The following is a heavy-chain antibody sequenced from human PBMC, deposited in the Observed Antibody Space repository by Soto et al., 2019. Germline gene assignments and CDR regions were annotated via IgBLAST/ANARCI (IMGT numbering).Heavy chain of an antibody. V-gene: IGHV1-46*03. D-gene: IGHD6-6*01. J-gene: IGHJ4*02. CDR3: ISTLAARFDV. CDR1: GYTFTSQN. CDR2: INPSIGTT. Sequence: GASVKVSCKASGYTFTSQNMHWVRQAPGQGLEWMGVINPSIGTTTYAQKFQGRVTMTSDTSTSSVYMEVSSLRSEDTAVYYCISTLAARFDVWGQGTRVTVSS.